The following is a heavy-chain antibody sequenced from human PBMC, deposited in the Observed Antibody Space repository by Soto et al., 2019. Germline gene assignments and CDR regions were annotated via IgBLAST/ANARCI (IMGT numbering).Heavy chain of an antibody. V-gene: IGHV1-3*01. CDR3: AKGGNIAVVVADYGMDL. Sequence: QVHLLQSGAEVKKPGASVKVCCKASGYTFSNYAMHWVRQAPGHRLEWMGWINAGNGNTKYSQKFQDRVTITRDTSASTTYMELSSLRSEDTAVYYCAKGGNIAVVVADYGMDLWGQGTTVTVSS. CDR2: INAGNGNT. CDR1: GYTFSNYA. J-gene: IGHJ6*02. D-gene: IGHD2-15*01.